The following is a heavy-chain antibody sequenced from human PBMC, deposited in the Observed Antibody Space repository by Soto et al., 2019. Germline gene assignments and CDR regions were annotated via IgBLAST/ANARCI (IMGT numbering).Heavy chain of an antibody. CDR2: IKQDGSEK. CDR3: ASRWLLEY. V-gene: IGHV3-7*01. D-gene: IGHD3-22*01. Sequence: EEQLVESGGGLVQPGGSLRLSCAASGFALSSYWMSWVRQAPGKGLEWVANIKQDGSEKYYVDSVKGRFTISRDNAKNSQFLQMNRLRAEDTAVYYCASRWLLEYWSQGSLVTVSS. J-gene: IGHJ4*02. CDR1: GFALSSYW.